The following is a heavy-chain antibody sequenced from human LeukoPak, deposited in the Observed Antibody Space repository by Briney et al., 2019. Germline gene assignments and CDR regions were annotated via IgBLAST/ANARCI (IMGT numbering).Heavy chain of an antibody. CDR2: IKHSGII. D-gene: IGHD4-17*01. CDR3: ARVYGDYGVDY. V-gene: IGHV4-34*01. J-gene: IGHJ4*02. Sequence: SETLSLTCAVSGVSFSGYYWSWIRQPPGKGLEWIGEIKHSGIIHYNPSLKSRVTMSVDTSKNQFSLKLSSVTAADTAVYYCARVYGDYGVDYWGQGTLVTVSS. CDR1: GVSFSGYY.